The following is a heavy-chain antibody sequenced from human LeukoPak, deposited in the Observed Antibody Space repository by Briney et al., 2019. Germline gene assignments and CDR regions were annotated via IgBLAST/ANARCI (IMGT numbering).Heavy chain of an antibody. D-gene: IGHD3-10*01. J-gene: IGHJ3*01. CDR1: GFTFSSLW. Sequence: PGGSLRLSCAASGFTFSSLWMSWVRQAPGKGLEWVANIKQNGSEKSYVDSVKGRFTISRDNAQNSLYLQMNSLRAEDMALYYCAKDSGAYGSGSYYPSWGQGTMVTVSS. CDR3: AKDSGAYGSGSYYPS. CDR2: IKQNGSEK. V-gene: IGHV3-7*03.